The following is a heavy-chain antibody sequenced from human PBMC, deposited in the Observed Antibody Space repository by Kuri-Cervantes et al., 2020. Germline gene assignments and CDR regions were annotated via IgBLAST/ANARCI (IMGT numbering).Heavy chain of an antibody. V-gene: IGHV1-69*13. CDR2: IIPIFDTA. CDR1: GGTFSSYA. J-gene: IGHJ5*02. CDR3: ARVRQPDNWFDP. Sequence: SVKVSCKASGGTFSSYAISWVRQAPGQGLEWMGGIIPIFDTANYAQKFQGRVTITADESTSTAYMELNSLTSEDTAVYYCARVRQPDNWFDPWGQGTLVTVSS. D-gene: IGHD3-10*01.